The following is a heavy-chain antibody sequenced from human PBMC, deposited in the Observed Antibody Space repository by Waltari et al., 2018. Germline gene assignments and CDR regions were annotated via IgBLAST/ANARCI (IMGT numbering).Heavy chain of an antibody. CDR1: GYPISSGYY. V-gene: IGHV4-38-2*01. J-gene: IGHJ2*01. CDR2: IYHSGTT. D-gene: IGHD1-26*01. Sequence: QVQLQESGPGLGKPSETLSLTCAVSGYPISSGYYWGWTRQPPGKGLEWIGSIYHSGTTYYSPSLKSRVTISVDTSKNQFSLKVTSLTAADTAIYYCARGSFDSDSYFDVWGRGTLVTVSS. CDR3: ARGSFDSDSYFDV.